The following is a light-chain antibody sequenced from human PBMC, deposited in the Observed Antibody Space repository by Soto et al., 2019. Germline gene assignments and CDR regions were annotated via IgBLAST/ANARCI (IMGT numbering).Light chain of an antibody. CDR2: GAS. CDR3: HQYNNWPPWT. V-gene: IGKV3-15*01. CDR1: QRVSSN. Sequence: EVVMTQSPATLSVSPGERATLSCRASQRVSSNLAWYQQKPGPAPRLLISGASTRATGIPARFSGSGSGTEFTLTISSLQAEDFAVYYCHQYNNWPPWTFGQGTKVEIK. J-gene: IGKJ1*01.